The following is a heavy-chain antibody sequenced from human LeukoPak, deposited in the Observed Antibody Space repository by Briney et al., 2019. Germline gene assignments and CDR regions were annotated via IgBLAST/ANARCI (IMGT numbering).Heavy chain of an antibody. CDR3: ARLYYDSSGYYLVDY. V-gene: IGHV1-8*01. CDR2: MNPNSGNT. J-gene: IGHJ4*02. CDR1: GYTFTSYD. Sequence: ASVKVSCKASGYTFTSYDINWVRRATGQGLEWMGWMNPNSGNTGYAQKFQGRVTMTRNTSISTAYMELSSLRSEDTAVYYCARLYYDSSGYYLVDYWGQGTLVTVSS. D-gene: IGHD3-22*01.